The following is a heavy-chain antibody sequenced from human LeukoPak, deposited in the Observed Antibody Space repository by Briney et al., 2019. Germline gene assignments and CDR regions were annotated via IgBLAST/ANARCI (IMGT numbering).Heavy chain of an antibody. D-gene: IGHD3-3*01. J-gene: IGHJ4*02. Sequence: GGSLRLSCAASGFTFSSYAMHWVRQPPGKGLEYVSAISSNGGSTYYANSVKGRFTISRDNSKNTLYLQMGSLRAEDMAVYYCARGRFLECPGFDYWGQGTLVTVSS. V-gene: IGHV3-64*01. CDR3: ARGRFLECPGFDY. CDR1: GFTFSSYA. CDR2: ISSNGGST.